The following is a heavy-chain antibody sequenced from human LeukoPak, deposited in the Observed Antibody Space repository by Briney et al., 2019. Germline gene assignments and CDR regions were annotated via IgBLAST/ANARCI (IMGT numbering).Heavy chain of an antibody. V-gene: IGHV3-30-3*01. D-gene: IGHD6-19*01. J-gene: IGHJ6*02. CDR2: ISYDGSNK. Sequence: PGRSLRLSCAASGFTFSSYAMHWVRQAPGKGLEWVAVISYDGSNKYYADSVKGRFTISRDNSKNTLYLQMNSLRAEDTAVYYCASGIAVAGTGANPTDGMDVWGQGTTVTVSS. CDR3: ASGIAVAGTGANPTDGMDV. CDR1: GFTFSSYA.